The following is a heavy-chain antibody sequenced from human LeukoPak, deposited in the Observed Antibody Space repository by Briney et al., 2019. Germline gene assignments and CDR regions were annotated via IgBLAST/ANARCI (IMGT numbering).Heavy chain of an antibody. J-gene: IGHJ6*03. CDR2: ISSSGSTI. V-gene: IGHV3-11*04. Sequence: GGSLRLSCAASGFTFSDYYMSWIRQAPGKGLECVSYISSSGSTIYYAGSVKGRFTISRDNAKNSLYLQMNSLRAEDTAVYYCARDSLLWFGELLQDYYYYMDVWGKGTTVTVSS. D-gene: IGHD3-10*01. CDR1: GFTFSDYY. CDR3: ARDSLLWFGELLQDYYYYMDV.